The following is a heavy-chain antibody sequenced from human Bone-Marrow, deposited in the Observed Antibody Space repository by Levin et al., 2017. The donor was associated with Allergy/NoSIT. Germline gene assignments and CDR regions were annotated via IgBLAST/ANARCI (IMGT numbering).Heavy chain of an antibody. V-gene: IGHV3-30*12. CDR3: ARDHSEDHGFDL. J-gene: IGHJ3*01. CDR1: GFVFSGNG. Sequence: PGGSLRLSCAASGFVFSGNGMHWVRQAPGKGLEWVAVIYYDGSNKYYADSVGGRFTISRDNSNSTLFLQMNRLRAEDTALYYCARDHSEDHGFDLWGQGTMVTVSS. CDR2: IYYDGSNK. D-gene: IGHD1-14*01.